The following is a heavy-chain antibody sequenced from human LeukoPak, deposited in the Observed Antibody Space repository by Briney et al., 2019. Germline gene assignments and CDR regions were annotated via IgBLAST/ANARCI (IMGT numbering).Heavy chain of an antibody. CDR2: IYNSGTS. CDR1: GGPFSGNY. CDR3: ARHFGSTQDYFDF. J-gene: IGHJ4*02. D-gene: IGHD3-16*01. V-gene: IGHV4-59*08. Sequence: TSETLSLTCTASGGPFSGNYWTWIRQPPGKGLDCVANIYNSGTSNYNPSLRSRLTISVGTSKNQVSLRLTSVTAADTAIYYCARHFGSTQDYFDFWGQGILVTVSS.